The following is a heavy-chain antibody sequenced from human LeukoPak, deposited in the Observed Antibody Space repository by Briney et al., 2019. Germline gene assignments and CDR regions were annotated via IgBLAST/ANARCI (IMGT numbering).Heavy chain of an antibody. J-gene: IGHJ4*02. CDR2: IHSDGTT. Sequence: GGSLRLSCAASGFTFSNYAMSWVRQAPGKGLEGVSGIHSDGTTYYADSVKGRFTISRDNSKNTLYLQMKSLTAEDTAIYYCAKRYFGNYYFDFWGQGTLVTVSS. V-gene: IGHV3-23*01. CDR1: GFTFSNYA. D-gene: IGHD3-9*01. CDR3: AKRYFGNYYFDF.